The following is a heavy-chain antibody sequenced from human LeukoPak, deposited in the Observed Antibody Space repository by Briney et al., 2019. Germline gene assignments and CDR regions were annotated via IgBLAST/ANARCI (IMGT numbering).Heavy chain of an antibody. D-gene: IGHD1-1*01. CDR2: IIPILGIA. Sequence: GASVKVSCKASGGTFSSYAISWVRQAPGQGLEWMGRIIPILGIANYAQKFQGRVTITADKSTSTAYMELSSLRSEDTAVYYCAGDRDLEAFDYWGQGTLVTVSS. CDR1: GGTFSSYA. CDR3: AGDRDLEAFDY. J-gene: IGHJ4*02. V-gene: IGHV1-69*04.